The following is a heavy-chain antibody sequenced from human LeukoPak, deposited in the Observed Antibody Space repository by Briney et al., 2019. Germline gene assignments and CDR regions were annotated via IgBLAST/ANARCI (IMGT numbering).Heavy chain of an antibody. CDR2: IRYDGSNK. Sequence: GGPLRLSCAASVFIFSSYDKYWLREAPGKGLEWVAFIRYDGSNKYYADSVKGRFTISRDNSKNTLYLQMNSLRAEDTAVYYCAKGDMALDYWGQGTLVTVSS. V-gene: IGHV3-30*02. D-gene: IGHD5-24*01. CDR3: AKGDMALDY. J-gene: IGHJ4*02. CDR1: VFIFSSYD.